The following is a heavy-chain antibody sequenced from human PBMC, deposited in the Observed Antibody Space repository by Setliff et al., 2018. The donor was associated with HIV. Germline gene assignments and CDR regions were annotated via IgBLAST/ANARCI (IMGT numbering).Heavy chain of an antibody. CDR1: GGSISSGGYY. J-gene: IGHJ1*01. V-gene: IGHV4-61*08. CDR2: ISYSGST. CDR3: ARDSNAPYFQH. Sequence: PSETLSLTCTVSGGSISSGGYYWSWIRQPPGKGLEWIGYISYSGSTSYNPSLKSRVTLSVKTSKNQFSLKLNSVTAADTAVYYCARDSNAPYFQHWGQGTLVTVSS. D-gene: IGHD1-1*01.